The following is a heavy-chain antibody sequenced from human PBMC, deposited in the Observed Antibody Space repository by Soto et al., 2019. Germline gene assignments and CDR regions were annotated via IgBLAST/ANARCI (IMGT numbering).Heavy chain of an antibody. CDR1: GGSITSYC. V-gene: IGHV4-59*01. CDR2: IYYSGST. Sequence: SETLSLTCTVSGGSITSYCWSWIRQPPGKGLEWIGYIYYSGSTNYNPSLRSRVTISVDTSNNQFSLKLSSVTAADTAVYYCASVKNWNDFDYWGQGTLVTVSS. CDR3: ASVKNWNDFDY. D-gene: IGHD1-1*01. J-gene: IGHJ4*02.